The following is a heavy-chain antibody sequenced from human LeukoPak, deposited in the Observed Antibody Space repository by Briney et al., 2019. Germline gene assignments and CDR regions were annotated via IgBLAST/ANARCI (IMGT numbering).Heavy chain of an antibody. CDR3: ARVRYSSSLSPWYFDL. J-gene: IGHJ2*01. D-gene: IGHD6-13*01. V-gene: IGHV4-31*03. CDR1: GGSISSGGYY. CDR2: IYYSGST. Sequence: SETLSLTCTVSGGSISSGGYYWSWIRQHPGKGLEWIGYIYYSGSTYYNPSLKSRVTISVDTSKNQFSLKLSSVTAADTALYYCARVRYSSSLSPWYFDLWGRGTLVTVSS.